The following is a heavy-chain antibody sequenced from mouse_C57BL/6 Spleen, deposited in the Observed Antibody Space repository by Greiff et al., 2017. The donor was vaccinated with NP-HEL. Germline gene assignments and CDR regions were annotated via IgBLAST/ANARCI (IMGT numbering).Heavy chain of an antibody. CDR1: GYTFTSYW. CDR2: IDPSDSET. V-gene: IGHV1-52*01. J-gene: IGHJ4*01. Sequence: QVHVKQPGAELVRPGSSVKLSCKASGYTFTSYWMHWVKQRPIQGLEWIGNIDPSDSETHYNQKFKDKATLTVDKSSSTAYMQLSSLTSEDSAVYYCARSTMITNYYAMDYWGQGTSVTVSS. D-gene: IGHD2-4*01. CDR3: ARSTMITNYYAMDY.